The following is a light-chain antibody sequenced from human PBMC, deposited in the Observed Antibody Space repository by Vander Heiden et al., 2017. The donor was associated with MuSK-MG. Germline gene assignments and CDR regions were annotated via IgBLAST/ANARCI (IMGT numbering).Light chain of an antibody. V-gene: IGLV2-8*01. Sequence: QSAPPPPPSPSWSPGQSVTILCTGVSGAVGGFNSVSWYQQHPVRAPKLLIYDVSSRPSGVPDRFSGSKSANTASLTVSGLQPDDEADYYCTSQADVNNVVFGGGTKLTVL. CDR3: TSQADVNNVV. J-gene: IGLJ2*01. CDR2: DVS. CDR1: SGAVGGFNS.